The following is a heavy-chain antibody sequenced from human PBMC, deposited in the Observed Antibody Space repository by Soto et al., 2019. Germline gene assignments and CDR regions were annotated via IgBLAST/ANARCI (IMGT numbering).Heavy chain of an antibody. V-gene: IGHV3-7*03. CDR2: IKQDGSEK. CDR3: ARGKQLRSSASYYGRDV. CDR1: GFTFSSYW. J-gene: IGHJ6*02. Sequence: PGGSLRLSCAASGFTFSSYWMSWVRQAPGKGLEWVANIKQDGSEKYYVDSVKGRFTISRDNAKNSLYLQMNSLRAEDTDVYYCARGKQLRSSASYYGRDVWGQGTTVTVSS. D-gene: IGHD6-6*01.